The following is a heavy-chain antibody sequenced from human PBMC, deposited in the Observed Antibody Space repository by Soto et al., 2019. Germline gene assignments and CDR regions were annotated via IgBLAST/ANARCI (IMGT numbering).Heavy chain of an antibody. CDR3: GRDREYYDSSGLYFDY. Sequence: SETLSLTCSVSGGSISDYYWSWIRQPPGKGLEWIGYTYYGWNTNYNPSLKSRVTISVDTSKNQFSLKLISVTAADTAVYYCGRDREYYDSSGLYFDYWGQGTLVTV. CDR1: GGSISDYY. CDR2: TYYGWNT. D-gene: IGHD3-22*01. V-gene: IGHV4-59*01. J-gene: IGHJ4*02.